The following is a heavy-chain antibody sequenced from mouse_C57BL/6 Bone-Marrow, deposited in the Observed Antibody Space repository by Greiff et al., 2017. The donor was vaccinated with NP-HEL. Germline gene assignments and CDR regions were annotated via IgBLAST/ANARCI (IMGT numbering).Heavy chain of an antibody. CDR1: GYTFTSYG. V-gene: IGHV1-81*01. J-gene: IGHJ3*01. CDR3: ARSPFAY. CDR2: IYPGDGDT. Sequence: QVQLQQSGAELARPGASVKLSCTASGYTFTSYGISWVKQRTGQGLEWIGEIYPGDGDTNYNGKFKGKATLTADKSSSTAYMQLSSLTSEDSAVYFCARSPFAYWGQGTLVTVSA.